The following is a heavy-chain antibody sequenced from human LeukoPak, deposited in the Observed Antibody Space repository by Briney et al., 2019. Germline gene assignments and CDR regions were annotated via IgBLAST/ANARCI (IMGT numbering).Heavy chain of an antibody. D-gene: IGHD5-12*01. CDR2: IHGSASYN. V-gene: IGHV3-21*06. CDR1: GFIFNNYY. Sequence: GGYLRLSCAASGFIFNNYYLNWVRQAPGKGLEWVSCIHGSASYNYYADSVKGRFTISRDSAKNSLYLEMSSLRVEDTAVYYCVRAFGGYDSQRFYYNMDVWGKGTTVTVSS. CDR3: VRAFGGYDSQRFYYNMDV. J-gene: IGHJ6*03.